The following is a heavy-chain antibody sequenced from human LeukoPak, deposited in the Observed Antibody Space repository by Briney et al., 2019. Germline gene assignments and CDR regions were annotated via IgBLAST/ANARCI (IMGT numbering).Heavy chain of an antibody. Sequence: SETLSLTWTLSGGSISSIGYYWGWIRQPPGKGLEWIGSIYYNGNTYYNSSLKSRVTISVDTSKKQFSLKLSAVTAADTAVYYCARRYYDASGFLSDYWGQGTLVSVSS. D-gene: IGHD3-22*01. CDR3: ARRYYDASGFLSDY. CDR2: IYYNGNT. J-gene: IGHJ4*02. V-gene: IGHV4-39*01. CDR1: GGSISSIGYY.